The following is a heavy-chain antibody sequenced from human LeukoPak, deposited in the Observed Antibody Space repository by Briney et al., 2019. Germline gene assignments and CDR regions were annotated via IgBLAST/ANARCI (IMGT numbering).Heavy chain of an antibody. CDR1: GFTFDDYA. Sequence: GRSLRLSCAASGFTFDDYAMHWVRQAPGKGLEWVSGISWNSGSIGYADSVKGRFTISRDNAKNSLYLQMNRLRAEDTALYYCAGNNYWGQGTLVTVSS. CDR3: AGNNY. J-gene: IGHJ4*02. V-gene: IGHV3-9*01. CDR2: ISWNSGSI.